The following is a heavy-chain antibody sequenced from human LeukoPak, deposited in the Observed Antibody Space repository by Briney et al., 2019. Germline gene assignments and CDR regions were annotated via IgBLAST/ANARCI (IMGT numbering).Heavy chain of an antibody. CDR2: IYYSGST. CDR3: ARADYLVPAED. Sequence: PSETLSLTCTVSGGSISSSSYYWGWIRQPPGKGLEWIGSIYYSGSTYYNPSLKSRVTISVDTSKNQFSLKLSSVTAADTAVYYCARADYLVPAEDWGQGTLVTVSS. J-gene: IGHJ4*02. CDR1: GGSISSSSYY. D-gene: IGHD2-2*01. V-gene: IGHV4-39*07.